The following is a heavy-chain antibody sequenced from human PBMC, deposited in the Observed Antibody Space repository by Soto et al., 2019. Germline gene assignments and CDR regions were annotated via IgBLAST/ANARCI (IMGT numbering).Heavy chain of an antibody. CDR3: ARGIGADYGDYGYSDN. V-gene: IGHV1-46*01. J-gene: IGHJ4*02. D-gene: IGHD4-17*01. CDR1: GYTFTNYY. Sequence: QVQLVQSGAEVKKPGASVKVSCKASGYTFTNYYIHWVRQAPGQGLEWMGIINPSGGSTSYAQKFQGRVTMTRDTSTSTLYMEVSSLRSEDTAVYYCARGIGADYGDYGYSDNWGQGSLVTVSS. CDR2: INPSGGST.